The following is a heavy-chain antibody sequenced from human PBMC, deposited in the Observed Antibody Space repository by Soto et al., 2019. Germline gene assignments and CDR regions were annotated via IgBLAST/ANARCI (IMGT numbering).Heavy chain of an antibody. V-gene: IGHV4-34*01. J-gene: IGHJ3*02. CDR1: VGSFSDYY. CDR2: INHSGNA. D-gene: IGHD2-21*02. Sequence: SETLSLTCAVYVGSFSDYYWNLIRQPPGKGPEWIGEINHSGNANYNPSLKSRVTISVDTSKNQFSLKLSSVTAADTAVYYCARLGYYGGDCLDAFAIWGQGTMVTVSS. CDR3: ARLGYYGGDCLDAFAI.